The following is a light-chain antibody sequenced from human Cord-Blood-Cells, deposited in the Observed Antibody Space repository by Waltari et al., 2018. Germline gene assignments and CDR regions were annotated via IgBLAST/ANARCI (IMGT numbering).Light chain of an antibody. Sequence: EIVMTQSPATLSVSPGERATLSCRASQSVSSNLAWYQQKPGQAPRLLIYGASTRATGIPARFSGSGSGTEFTLTFSSLQSEDFAVYYCQQYNNWPLTFGRGTKVEIK. CDR3: QQYNNWPLT. J-gene: IGKJ4*01. V-gene: IGKV3-15*01. CDR1: QSVSSN. CDR2: GAS.